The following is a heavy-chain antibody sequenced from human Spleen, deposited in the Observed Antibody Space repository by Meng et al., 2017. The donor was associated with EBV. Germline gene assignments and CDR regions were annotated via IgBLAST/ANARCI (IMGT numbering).Heavy chain of an antibody. CDR2: IHHGGNT. D-gene: IGHD3-3*01. V-gene: IGHV4-4*02. Sequence: QGHLPGSRPGLVKPSGTLSLTCAVSGGSISSSKWWTWVRQPPGKKLEWIGEIHHGGNTNYNPSLKSRVTMSVDKSKNQFSLKLSSMTAADTAIYYCASYSSYDFLFDYWGQGTLVTVSS. CDR1: GGSISSSKW. CDR3: ASYSSYDFLFDY. J-gene: IGHJ4*02.